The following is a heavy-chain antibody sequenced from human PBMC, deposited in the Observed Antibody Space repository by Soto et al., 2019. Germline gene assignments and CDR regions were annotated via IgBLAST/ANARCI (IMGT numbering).Heavy chain of an antibody. CDR3: VGYYGDTDYFDY. Sequence: QVQLQESGPGLVKPSQTLSLTCTVSGGSISSGDYYWSWIRQPPGKGLEWIGHIYYSGSTYYNPSLKLRVTITVDASKNQFSLKLSSVTAAYTAVYYCVGYYGDTDYFDYWGQGTLVTVSS. J-gene: IGHJ4*02. V-gene: IGHV4-30-4*01. CDR1: GGSISSGDYY. CDR2: IYYSGST. D-gene: IGHD4-17*01.